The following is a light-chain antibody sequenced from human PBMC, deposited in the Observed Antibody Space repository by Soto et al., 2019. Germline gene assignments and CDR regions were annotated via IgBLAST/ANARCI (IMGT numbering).Light chain of an antibody. J-gene: IGLJ1*01. V-gene: IGLV2-8*01. Sequence: ALTQPPSASGSPGQSVTISCTGTKNDIGVYDFVSWYQHHPGKAPRLIIYEVVQRPSGVPDRFSGSKSGNTASLTVSGLQAADEADYFCKSYAGSNTYVFGRGTKVTVL. CDR3: KSYAGSNTYV. CDR2: EVV. CDR1: KNDIGVYDF.